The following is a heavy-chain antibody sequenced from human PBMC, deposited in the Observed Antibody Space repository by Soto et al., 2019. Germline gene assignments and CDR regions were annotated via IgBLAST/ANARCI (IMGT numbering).Heavy chain of an antibody. CDR2: VSGSGGST. V-gene: IGHV3-23*01. CDR1: GFTFSSYA. J-gene: IGHJ4*02. D-gene: IGHD3-10*01. CDR3: ARDARGDEAPMDY. Sequence: GGSLRLSCAASGFTFSSYAMSWVRQAPGKGLEWTSAVSGSGGSTYYADSVKGRFTISRDNSKDTLYLQMNNLRAEDTAVYYCARDARGDEAPMDYWGQGTLVTVSS.